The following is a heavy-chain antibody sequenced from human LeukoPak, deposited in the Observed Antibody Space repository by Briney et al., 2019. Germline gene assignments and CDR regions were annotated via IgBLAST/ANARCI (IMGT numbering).Heavy chain of an antibody. CDR2: IIGSGSST. Sequence: PPGGSLRLSCAASGFTFSSYAMSWVRQAPGKGLEWVSAIIGSGSSTYYADSVKGRFTISRDNSKNTLFLQMNSLRAEDTAVYYCAKDRAQQLVLDFWGQGTLVTVSS. CDR1: GFTFSSYA. J-gene: IGHJ4*02. D-gene: IGHD6-13*01. V-gene: IGHV3-23*01. CDR3: AKDRAQQLVLDF.